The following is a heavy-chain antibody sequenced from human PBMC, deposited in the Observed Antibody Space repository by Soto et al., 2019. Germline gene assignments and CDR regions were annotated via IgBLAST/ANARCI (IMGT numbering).Heavy chain of an antibody. J-gene: IGHJ4*02. CDR1: GGTFSSYT. D-gene: IGHD5-18*01. CDR2: IIPMFGTA. V-gene: IGHV1-69*13. Sequence: ASVKVSCKASGGTFSSYTISWVRQAPGQGLEWMGGIIPMFGTANYAQRFQDRVTITADESTNTVYMELSSLRSEDTAVYFCASGIQLWLRRINNGYSGWGQGTLVTVSS. CDR3: ASGIQLWLRRINNGYSG.